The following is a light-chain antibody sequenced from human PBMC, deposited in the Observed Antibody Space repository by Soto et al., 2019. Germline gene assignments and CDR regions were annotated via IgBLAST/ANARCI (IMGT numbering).Light chain of an antibody. CDR1: SSNIGSNT. CDR2: SNN. V-gene: IGLV1-44*01. CDR3: AAWDDSLNGYV. J-gene: IGLJ1*01. Sequence: QSVLTQPPSASGTPGQRVTISCSGSSSNIGSNTVNWYQQLPGTAPKLLIYSNNQQPSGVPDRLSGSKSGTSASLAISGLQSEDEADYYCAAWDDSLNGYVFGTGTKLTVL.